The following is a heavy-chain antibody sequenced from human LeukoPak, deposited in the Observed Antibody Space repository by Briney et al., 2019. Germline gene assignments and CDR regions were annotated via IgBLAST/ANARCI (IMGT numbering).Heavy chain of an antibody. CDR3: ARDGYTYASSPFDH. Sequence: ASVKVSCKASGGTFSSYAISWVRQAPGQGLEWMGWISAYNRDTKYAQQFQGRLSMTIDTGASTGYMELRSLRSDDTAVYYCARDGYTYASSPFDHWGQGTLVIVSS. V-gene: IGHV1-18*01. D-gene: IGHD3-16*01. CDR2: ISAYNRDT. J-gene: IGHJ4*02. CDR1: GGTFSSYA.